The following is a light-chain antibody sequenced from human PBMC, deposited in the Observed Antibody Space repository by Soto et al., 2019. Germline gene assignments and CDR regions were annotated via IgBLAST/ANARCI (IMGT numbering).Light chain of an antibody. CDR1: QNIRSR. Sequence: DFPMTQCPSTLSASVGDRVTITCRASQNIRSRLAWFQQKPGKAPKLLIYDAYSLESGDPQRFSGSGSGTEFTLTISRLQTDYFSTYYCQQYHSYWTFGQGTKVE. CDR2: DAY. J-gene: IGKJ1*01. V-gene: IGKV1-5*01. CDR3: QQYHSYWT.